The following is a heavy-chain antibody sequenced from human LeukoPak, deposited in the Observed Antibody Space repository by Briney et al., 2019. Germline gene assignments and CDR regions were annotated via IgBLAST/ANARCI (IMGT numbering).Heavy chain of an antibody. CDR1: GYSFTSYW. CDR3: ARLLYSGYDTYYYYGMDV. CDR2: IYPGDPDT. D-gene: IGHD5-12*01. Sequence: AGESLKISCKGSGYSFTSYWIGWVRQMPGKGLEWMGIIYPGDPDTRYSPSFQGQVTISADKSISTAYLQWSSLKASDTAMYYCARLLYSGYDTYYYYGMDVWGQGTTVTVSS. V-gene: IGHV5-51*01. J-gene: IGHJ6*02.